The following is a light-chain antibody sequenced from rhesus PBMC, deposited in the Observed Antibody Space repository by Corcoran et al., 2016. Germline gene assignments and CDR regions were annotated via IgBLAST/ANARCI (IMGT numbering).Light chain of an antibody. Sequence: EIVVTQSPATLSLFPGETATLSCRASESVGSYLAWYQQKPGQAPKLLVHSAYLRATGIPDRFSGSGSRTEFTLTISILEPEDVGVYHCQQYNDVLPTFGQGTKVEIK. V-gene: IGKV3-40*03. J-gene: IGKJ1*01. CDR1: ESVGSY. CDR2: SAY. CDR3: QQYNDVLPT.